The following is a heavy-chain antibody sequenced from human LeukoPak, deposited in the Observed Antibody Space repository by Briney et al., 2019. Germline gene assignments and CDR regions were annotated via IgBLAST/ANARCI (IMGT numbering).Heavy chain of an antibody. CDR3: ARGDLLRYFDWLLYHDAFDI. CDR2: ISYDGSNK. J-gene: IGHJ3*02. CDR1: GFTFSSYA. V-gene: IGHV3-30*04. Sequence: PGRSLRLSCAASGFTFSSYAMHWVRQAPGKGLEWVAVISYDGSNKYYADSVKGRFTISRDNSKNTLYLQMNSLRAEDTAVYYCARGDLLRYFDWLLYHDAFDIWGQGTMVTVSS. D-gene: IGHD3-9*01.